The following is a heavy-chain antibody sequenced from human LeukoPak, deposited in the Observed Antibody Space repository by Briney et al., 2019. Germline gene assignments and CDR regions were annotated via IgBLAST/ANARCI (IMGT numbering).Heavy chain of an antibody. D-gene: IGHD3-10*01. CDR2: INHSGST. V-gene: IGHV4-34*01. Sequence: PSETLSLTCAVYGGSFSGYYWSWIRQPPGKGLEWIGEINHSGSTNYNPSLKSRVTISVDTSKNQFSLKLSSVTAADTAVYYCASTMVRGVIYTFDIWGQGTMVTVSS. J-gene: IGHJ3*02. CDR1: GGSFSGYY. CDR3: ASTMVRGVIYTFDI.